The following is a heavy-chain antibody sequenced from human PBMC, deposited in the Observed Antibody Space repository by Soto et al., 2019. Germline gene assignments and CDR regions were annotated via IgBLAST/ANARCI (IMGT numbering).Heavy chain of an antibody. Sequence: ASVKVSCKASGFTFTSSAVQWVRQARGQRLEWIGWIVVGSGNTNYAQKLQGRVTMTTDTSTSTAYMELRSLRSDDTAVYYCARNIEGIVATTPYYFDYWGQGTLVTVS. CDR2: IVVGSGNT. J-gene: IGHJ4*02. CDR3: ARNIEGIVATTPYYFDY. V-gene: IGHV1-58*01. CDR1: GFTFTSSA. D-gene: IGHD5-12*01.